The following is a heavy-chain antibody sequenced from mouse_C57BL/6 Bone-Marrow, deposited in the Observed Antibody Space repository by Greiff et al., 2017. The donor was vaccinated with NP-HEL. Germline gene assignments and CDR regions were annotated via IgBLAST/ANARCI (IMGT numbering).Heavy chain of an antibody. CDR1: YTFSRRVH. CDR2: GQGLEWIG. CDR3: SEDSAVYYCATGIGYYYAMDY. Sequence: VKLMESGPELARPWASVKISCQAFYTFSRRVHFAIRDTNYWMQWVKQRPGQGLEWIGAIYPGNGDTSYNQKFKGKSTLTADKSSSTASMQLSSLTSEDSAVYYCATGIGYYYAMDYWGQGTSVTVSS. J-gene: IGHJ4*01. V-gene: IGHV1-87*01.